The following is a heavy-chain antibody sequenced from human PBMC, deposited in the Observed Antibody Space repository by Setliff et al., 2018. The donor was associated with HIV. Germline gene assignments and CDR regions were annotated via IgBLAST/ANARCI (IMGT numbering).Heavy chain of an antibody. J-gene: IGHJ4*02. CDR1: GYTFTDYG. CDR3: ARGKTWLRFLDY. D-gene: IGHD5-12*01. CDR2: ISAYSGYT. Sequence: ASVKVSCKASGYTFTDYGISWVRQAPGQGLEWMGWISAYSGYTNYAQNVQGRVTVTMDTSTSTAYMELRSLKSDDTAVYYCARGKTWLRFLDYWGQGTLVTVSS. V-gene: IGHV1-18*01.